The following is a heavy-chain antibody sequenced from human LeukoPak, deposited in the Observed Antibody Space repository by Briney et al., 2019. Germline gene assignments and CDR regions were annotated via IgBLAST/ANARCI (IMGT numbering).Heavy chain of an antibody. Sequence: SETLSLTCAVYGGSFSGYYWSWIRQPPGKGLEWIGEINHSGSTNYNPSLKSRVTISVDTSKNQFSLKLSSVTAADTAVYYCARVSWWFDPWGQGTLVTVSS. CDR1: GGSFSGYY. V-gene: IGHV4-34*01. CDR3: ARVSWWFDP. J-gene: IGHJ5*02. CDR2: INHSGST.